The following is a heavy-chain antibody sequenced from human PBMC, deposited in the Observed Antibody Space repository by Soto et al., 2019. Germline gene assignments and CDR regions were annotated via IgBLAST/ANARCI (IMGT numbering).Heavy chain of an antibody. CDR3: AREGSGYNF. J-gene: IGHJ4*02. V-gene: IGHV1-69*13. Sequence: VKVSCKASGGSFSNFGIIWVRQAPGQGLEWMGGIVPVFGRPNYAQRFRGRLTITADESTSTGYMELISLRSDDTAVYYCAREGSGYNFWGQGTQVTVSS. CDR2: IVPVFGRP. D-gene: IGHD5-12*01. CDR1: GGSFSNFG.